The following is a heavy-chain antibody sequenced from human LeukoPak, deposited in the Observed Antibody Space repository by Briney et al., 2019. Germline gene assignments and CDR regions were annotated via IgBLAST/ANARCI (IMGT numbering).Heavy chain of an antibody. Sequence: PSETLSLTCIVSGYSISSGYYWGWIRQPPGKGLEWIGSIYHSGSTYYNPSLKSRVTISVDTSKNQFSLKLSSVTAADTAVYYCAREDTAMVPIDYWGQGTLVTVSS. D-gene: IGHD5-18*01. CDR2: IYHSGST. CDR1: GYSISSGYY. J-gene: IGHJ4*02. V-gene: IGHV4-38-2*02. CDR3: AREDTAMVPIDY.